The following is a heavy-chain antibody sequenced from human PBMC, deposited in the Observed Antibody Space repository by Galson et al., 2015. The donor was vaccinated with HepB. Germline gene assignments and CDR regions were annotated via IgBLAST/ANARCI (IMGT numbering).Heavy chain of an antibody. V-gene: IGHV3-23*01. J-gene: IGHJ4*02. CDR3: AFGDGHHLSLDY. CDR1: GFTFGSYA. D-gene: IGHD3-10*01. CDR2: ISGSGYNT. Sequence: SLRLSCAASGFTFGSYAMTWVRQVPGKGLEWVSGISGSGYNTYYADSVKGRFTISRNNSKSTLFLQMNSLRAEDTAVYYCAFGDGHHLSLDYWGQGTLVTVSS.